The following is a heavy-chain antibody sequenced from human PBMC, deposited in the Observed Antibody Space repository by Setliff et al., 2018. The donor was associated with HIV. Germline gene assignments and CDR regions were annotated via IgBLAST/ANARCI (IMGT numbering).Heavy chain of an antibody. CDR3: AVRRYYDSTGYYDY. Sequence: SETLSLTCTVSSGSISGDNWWSWVRQPPGKGLEWIGEIYHRGSTNCNPSLKSRVTISVDKSKNQFSLKLTSVTAADTAVYYCAVRRYYDSTGYYDYWGQGTLVTVSS. CDR2: IYHRGST. V-gene: IGHV4-4*02. D-gene: IGHD3-22*01. J-gene: IGHJ4*02. CDR1: SGSISGDNW.